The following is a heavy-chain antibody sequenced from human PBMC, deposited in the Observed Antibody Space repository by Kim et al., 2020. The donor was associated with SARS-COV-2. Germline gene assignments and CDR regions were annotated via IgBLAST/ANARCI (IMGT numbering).Heavy chain of an antibody. CDR2: ISGTGTST. Sequence: GGSLRLSCATSGFTFNFYAMSWVRQAPGKGLEWVSSISGTGTSTYYTDSVKGRFTVSRDNSRNTLYVQVNSLRADDTAIYYCARVVELYDSSGDDAFDIWGQGTIVTVSS. J-gene: IGHJ3*02. CDR3: ARVVELYDSSGDDAFDI. D-gene: IGHD3-22*01. CDR1: GFTFNFYA. V-gene: IGHV3-23*01.